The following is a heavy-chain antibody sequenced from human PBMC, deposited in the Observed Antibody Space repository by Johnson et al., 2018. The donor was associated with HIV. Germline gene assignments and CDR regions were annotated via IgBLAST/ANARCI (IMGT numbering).Heavy chain of an antibody. CDR2: ISGSGGST. CDR3: AKDLSPYSSGWYDAFDI. V-gene: IGHV3-23*04. CDR1: GLTFSSYW. Sequence: VQLVESGGGLVQPGGSLRLSCAASGLTFSSYWMSWVRQAPGKGLEWVSAISGSGGSTYYADSVKGRFTISRDNSKNTLYLQMNSLRAEDTAVYYCAKDLSPYSSGWYDAFDIRGQGTMVTVSS. J-gene: IGHJ3*02. D-gene: IGHD6-19*01.